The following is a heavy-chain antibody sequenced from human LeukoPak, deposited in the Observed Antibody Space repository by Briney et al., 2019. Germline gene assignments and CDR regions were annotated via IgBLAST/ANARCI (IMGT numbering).Heavy chain of an antibody. J-gene: IGHJ4*02. D-gene: IGHD5-18*01. CDR2: INPSGGST. V-gene: IGHV1-46*01. CDR1: GYTFTSYY. CDR3: AREFRDVDPAMVSTRDFDY. Sequence: ASVKVSCKASGYTFTSYYMHWVRQAPGQGLEWMGIINPSGGSTSYAQKFQGRVTMTRDTSTSTVYMELSSLRSEDTAVYYCAREFRDVDPAMVSTRDFDYWGQGTLVTVSS.